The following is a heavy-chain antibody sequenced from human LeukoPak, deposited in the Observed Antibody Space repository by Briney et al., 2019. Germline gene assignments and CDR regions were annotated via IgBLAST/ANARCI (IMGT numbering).Heavy chain of an antibody. J-gene: IGHJ4*02. CDR1: GGSISSSSYY. Sequence: SETLSLTCTVSGGSISSSSYYWGWIRQPPGKGREWIGSIYYSGSTYYNPSLKSRVTISVDTSKNQFSLKLSSVTAADTAVYYCAREGGIVVVPAEFDYWGQGTLVTVSS. CDR3: AREGGIVVVPAEFDY. D-gene: IGHD2-2*01. V-gene: IGHV4-39*07. CDR2: IYYSGST.